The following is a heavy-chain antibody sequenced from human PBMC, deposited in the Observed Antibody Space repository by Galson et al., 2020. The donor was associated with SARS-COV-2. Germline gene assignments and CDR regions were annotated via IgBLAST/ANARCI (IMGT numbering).Heavy chain of an antibody. CDR2: IDWDDDK. D-gene: IGHD3-3*01. CDR1: GFSLSTSGMC. Sequence: SGPTLVKPTQTLTLTCTFSGFSLSTSGMCVSWIRQPPGKALEWLARIDWDDDKYYSTSLKTRLTISKDTSKNQVVLTMTNMDPVDTATYYCAHRLANFWSGYWDYWGQGTLVTVSS. J-gene: IGHJ4*02. V-gene: IGHV2-70*12. CDR3: AHRLANFWSGYWDY.